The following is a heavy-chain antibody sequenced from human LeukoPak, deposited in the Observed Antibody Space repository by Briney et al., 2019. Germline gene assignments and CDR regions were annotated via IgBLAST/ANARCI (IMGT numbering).Heavy chain of an antibody. J-gene: IGHJ4*01. V-gene: IGHV1-18*01. D-gene: IGHD1-26*01. CDR1: VYTVPSCG. CDR3: ARDLGLDMGD. CDR2: GSAYNGKT. Sequence: ASEKVSRKGSVYTVPSCGISWVRQAPGQGLEWVGWGSAYNGKTNYQQKPQGRVTIITDTSTNTAYMETRSVRCDDTAVYYCARDLGLDMGDWGQGTLVTVSS.